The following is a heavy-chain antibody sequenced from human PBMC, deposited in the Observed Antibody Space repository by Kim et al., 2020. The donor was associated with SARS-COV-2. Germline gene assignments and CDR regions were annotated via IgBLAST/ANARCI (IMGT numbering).Heavy chain of an antibody. CDR3: AKGVGWRGSGSTGDYV. J-gene: IGHJ4*02. D-gene: IGHD3-10*01. V-gene: IGHV3-23*01. Sequence: SVKGRFTISRDNSKNTLYLQMNSLRAEDTAVYYCAKGVGWRGSGSTGDYVWGQGTLVTVSS.